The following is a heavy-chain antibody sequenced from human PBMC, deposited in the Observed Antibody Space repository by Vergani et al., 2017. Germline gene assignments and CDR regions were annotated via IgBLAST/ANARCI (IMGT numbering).Heavy chain of an antibody. Sequence: QVQLQQWGGGLLKPSETLSLTCVVNGGSFTSYHWTWIRQSPGEGLEWVGDIDHTGRPDYNPSLKSRLTMSVDKSRNQFSLTLNSVTATDTAIYFCARVNTETSGHLYDYYCMDVWGQGTAGTVSP. V-gene: IGHV4-34*01. J-gene: IGHJ6*01. CDR3: ARVNTETSGHLYDYYCMDV. D-gene: IGHD4-11*01. CDR1: GGSFTSYH. CDR2: IDHTGRP.